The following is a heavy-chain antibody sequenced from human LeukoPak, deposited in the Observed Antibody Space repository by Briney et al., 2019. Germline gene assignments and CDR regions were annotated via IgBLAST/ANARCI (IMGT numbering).Heavy chain of an antibody. J-gene: IGHJ4*02. D-gene: IGHD6-6*01. CDR1: GFNFSSYA. CDR2: ITGSGGST. Sequence: GGSLRLSCEGSGFNFSSYAMSWVRQAPGKGLEWVSVITGSGGSTYYADSVKGRFTISRDNSKNTLYLQMNSLRAWDTAIYYCAKDGQLSYWGQGTLVTVSS. CDR3: AKDGQLSY. V-gene: IGHV3-23*01.